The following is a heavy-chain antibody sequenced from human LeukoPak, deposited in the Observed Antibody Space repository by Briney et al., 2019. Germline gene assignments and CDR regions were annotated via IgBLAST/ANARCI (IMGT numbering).Heavy chain of an antibody. D-gene: IGHD3-16*01. CDR1: GFTFSSYG. J-gene: IGHJ4*02. CDR2: IRYDGSNK. CDR3: AKGGYDYVWGKFDY. Sequence: GGSLRLSCAASGFTFSSYGMHWVRQAPGKGLEWVAFIRYDGSNKYYADSVKGRFTISRDNSKNTLYVQMNSLRAEDTAVYYCAKGGYDYVWGKFDYWGQGTLVTVSS. V-gene: IGHV3-30*02.